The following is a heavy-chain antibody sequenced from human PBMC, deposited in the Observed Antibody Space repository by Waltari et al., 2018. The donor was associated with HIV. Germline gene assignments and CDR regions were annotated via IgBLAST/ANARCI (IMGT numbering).Heavy chain of an antibody. D-gene: IGHD5-12*01. CDR2: IKSKRDGGAT. Sequence: EVQVVESGGGLVKPGGSLRVSCASFQLPFVVVCMTWVRQAPGKGVEWVGRIKSKRDGGATDYAASVKGRFVISRDDSQNTLYLQMSGLRTEDTAMYYCTTGGYPTEAFDVWGQGTMVTVSP. V-gene: IGHV3-15*01. CDR3: TTGGYPTEAFDV. J-gene: IGHJ3*01. CDR1: QLPFVVVC.